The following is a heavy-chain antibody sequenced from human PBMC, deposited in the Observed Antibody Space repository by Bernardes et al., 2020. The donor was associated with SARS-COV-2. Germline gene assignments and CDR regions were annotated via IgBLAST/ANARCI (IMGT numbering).Heavy chain of an antibody. J-gene: IGHJ4*02. CDR3: ARGRVVGATTPFDY. CDR1: GFSFSNSW. CDR2: IKSKTDDGTT. V-gene: IGHV3-15*01. Sequence: GGSLRLSCAASGFSFSNSWMSWVRQAPGKGLEWVGLIKSKTDDGTTDYADSVKGRFTISRDNSKNTLYLQMNSLKAEDTAVYYCARGRVVGATTPFDYWGQGTLVTVSS. D-gene: IGHD1-26*01.